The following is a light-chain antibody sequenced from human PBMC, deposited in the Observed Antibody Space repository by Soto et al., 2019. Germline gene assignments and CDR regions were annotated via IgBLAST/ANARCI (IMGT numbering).Light chain of an antibody. J-gene: IGKJ4*01. CDR2: DAS. CDR3: QQRRKWPLT. Sequence: EIVLTQSPSTLALSPGERATLSCRASQSVSRYLAWYQQKPGQAPRLLIYDASNRATGIPARFSGSGSGTDFSLTISSLEPEDFAVYYCQQRRKWPLTFGGGTKVDIK. CDR1: QSVSRY. V-gene: IGKV3-11*01.